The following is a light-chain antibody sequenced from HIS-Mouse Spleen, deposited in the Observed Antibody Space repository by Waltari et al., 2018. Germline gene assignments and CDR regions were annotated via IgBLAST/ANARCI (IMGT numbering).Light chain of an antibody. J-gene: IGLJ3*02. Sequence: QSVLTQPPSASGTPGQRVTISCSGSSSNIGSNYVYWYQQLPGTAPKLLIYRNNQRHSAVPDRFSGSQSGTSASLAISGLRSEDEADYYCAAWDDSLSGPVFGGGTKLTVL. CDR3: AAWDDSLSGPV. CDR2: RNN. CDR1: SSNIGSNY. V-gene: IGLV1-47*01.